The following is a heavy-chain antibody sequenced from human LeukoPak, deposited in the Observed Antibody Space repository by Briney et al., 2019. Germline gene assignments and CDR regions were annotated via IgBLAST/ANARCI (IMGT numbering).Heavy chain of an antibody. CDR3: ARDRDSSGYNFDY. V-gene: IGHV1-2*04. D-gene: IGHD6-19*01. CDR2: INPNSGGT. Sequence: GASVKVSCKASGYTFTGYYMHWVRQAPGQGLEWMGWINPNSGGTNYAQKFQGWVTMTRDTSISTAYMELSRLRSDDTVVYYCARDRDSSGYNFDYWGQGTLVTVSS. CDR1: GYTFTGYY. J-gene: IGHJ4*02.